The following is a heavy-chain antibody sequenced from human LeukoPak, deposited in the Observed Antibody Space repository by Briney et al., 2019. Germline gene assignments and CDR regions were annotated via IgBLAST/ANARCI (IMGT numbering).Heavy chain of an antibody. CDR1: GGSFSGYY. J-gene: IGHJ4*02. CDR3: ARVGILTGYYRYFDY. V-gene: IGHV4-34*01. Sequence: SETLSLTCAVYGGSFSGYYWSWIRQPPGKGLEWIGEINHSGSTNYNPSLKSRVTISVDTSKNQFSLKLSSVTAAETAVYYCARVGILTGYYRYFDYWGQGTLVTVSS. CDR2: INHSGST. D-gene: IGHD3-9*01.